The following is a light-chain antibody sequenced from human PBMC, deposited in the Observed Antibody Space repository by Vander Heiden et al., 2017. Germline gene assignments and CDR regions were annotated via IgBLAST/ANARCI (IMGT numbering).Light chain of an antibody. J-gene: IGKJ4*01. CDR1: QGIGND. Sequence: DIQMTQSPSSLSASVGDRVTITCRASQGIGNDLAWYQQKPGKAPKRLIYAASTLQSGGPSSFSGSGSGTEFTLTISSLQPEDFATYYCLQHHSYPRTFGGGTKVEIK. CDR3: LQHHSYPRT. V-gene: IGKV1-17*01. CDR2: AAS.